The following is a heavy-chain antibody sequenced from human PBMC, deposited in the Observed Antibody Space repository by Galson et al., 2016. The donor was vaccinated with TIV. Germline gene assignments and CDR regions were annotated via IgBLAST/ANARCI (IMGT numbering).Heavy chain of an antibody. CDR2: MNPNSGNT. CDR1: GYTFTSYD. D-gene: IGHD4-17*01. V-gene: IGHV1-8*02. CDR3: ARSGDYGDY. Sequence: SVKVSCKASGYTFTSYDINWVRQATEQGLEWMGWMNPNSGNTGYAHKFRGRVTMTRNTSVRTAYMELSSLRSEDTAVYYCARSGDYGDYWGQGTLVTVSS. J-gene: IGHJ4*02.